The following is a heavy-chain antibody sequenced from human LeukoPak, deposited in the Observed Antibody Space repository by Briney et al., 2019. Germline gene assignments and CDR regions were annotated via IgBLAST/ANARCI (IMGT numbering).Heavy chain of an antibody. CDR2: MSYSGTT. V-gene: IGHV4-31*03. Sequence: PSETLSLTCTVSGGSISSGGYYWSWIRQHPGKGLEWIAYMSYSGTTYYNPSLKSRVSISVHTSKNQFSLRLSSVTAADTAVYYCARHYDLYYYTDVWGKGTTVTVSS. D-gene: IGHD3-22*01. J-gene: IGHJ6*03. CDR1: GGSISSGGYY. CDR3: ARHYDLYYYTDV.